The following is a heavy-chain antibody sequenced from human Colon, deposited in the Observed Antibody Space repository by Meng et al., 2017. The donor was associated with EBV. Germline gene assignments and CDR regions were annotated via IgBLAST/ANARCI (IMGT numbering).Heavy chain of an antibody. CDR1: GYTFTSYG. CDR3: ARARLGGYCSSTSCADNWFDP. V-gene: IGHV1-18*01. Sequence: VQVVQSGVEVKKPGASVKVSCKVSGYTFTSYGISWVRQAPGQGLEWMGWISAYNGNTNYAQKLQGRVTMTTDTSTSTAYMELRSLRSDDTAVYYCARARLGGYCSSTSCADNWFDPWGQGTLVTVSS. D-gene: IGHD2-2*01. J-gene: IGHJ5*02. CDR2: ISAYNGNT.